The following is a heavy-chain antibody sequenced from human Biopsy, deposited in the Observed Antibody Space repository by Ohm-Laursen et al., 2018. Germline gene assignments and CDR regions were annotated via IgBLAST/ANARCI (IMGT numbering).Heavy chain of an antibody. CDR3: ARRYCSSTSCSPPFYSWFDP. CDR1: GGTFSSYA. Sequence: SVKVSCKASGGTFSSYAISWVRQAPGQGPEWMGGIIPIFEAIDYAPKFQDRVTITADESTRTAYMELSSLKSEDTAVYYCARRYCSSTSCSPPFYSWFDPWGQGTLVTVSS. CDR2: IIPIFEAI. J-gene: IGHJ5*02. D-gene: IGHD2-2*01. V-gene: IGHV1-69*13.